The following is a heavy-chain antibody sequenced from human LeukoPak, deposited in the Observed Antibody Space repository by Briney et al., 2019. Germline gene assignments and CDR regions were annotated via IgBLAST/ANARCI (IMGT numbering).Heavy chain of an antibody. CDR3: ARERQQLSTGYFDY. CDR2: IYYSGST. Sequence: SETLSLTCTVSGASISSNSYYWGWIRQPPGKGLEWIGSIYYSGSTYYNPSLKSRVTISVDTSKNQFSLKLSSVTAADTAVYYCARERQQLSTGYFDYWGQGTLVTVSS. J-gene: IGHJ4*02. D-gene: IGHD6-13*01. CDR1: GASISSNSYY. V-gene: IGHV4-39*07.